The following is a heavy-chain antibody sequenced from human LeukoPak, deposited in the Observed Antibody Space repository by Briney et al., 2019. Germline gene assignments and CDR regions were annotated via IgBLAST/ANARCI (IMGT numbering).Heavy chain of an antibody. CDR2: IYYSGST. Sequence: PSQTLSLTCTVSGGSISSGGYYWGWIRQPPGKGLEWIGSIYYSGSTYYNPSLKSRVTISVDTSKNQFSLKLSSVTAADTAVYYCASRDSSGPVGPNWFDPWGQGTLVTVSS. CDR3: ASRDSSGPVGPNWFDP. CDR1: GGSISSGGYY. J-gene: IGHJ5*02. D-gene: IGHD3-22*01. V-gene: IGHV4-39*01.